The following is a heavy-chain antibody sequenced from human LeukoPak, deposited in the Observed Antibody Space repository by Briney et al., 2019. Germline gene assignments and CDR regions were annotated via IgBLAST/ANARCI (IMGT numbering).Heavy chain of an antibody. V-gene: IGHV1-18*01. CDR1: GYTFTSYG. D-gene: IGHD5-12*01. CDR2: ISAYNGNT. J-gene: IGHJ5*02. Sequence: WASVKVSCKASGYTFTSYGISWVRQAPGQGLEWMGWISAYNGNTNYAQKLQGRVTMTTDTSTSTAYMELRSLRSDDTAVYYCARVGGYDLGNNWFDPWGQGTLVTVSS. CDR3: ARVGGYDLGNNWFDP.